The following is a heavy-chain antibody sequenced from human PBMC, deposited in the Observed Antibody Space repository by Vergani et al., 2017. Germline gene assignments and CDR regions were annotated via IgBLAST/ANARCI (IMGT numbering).Heavy chain of an antibody. Sequence: EVQLLESGAEVKKPGESLKISCKGSGYSFTSYWIGWVRQMPGKGLEWMGIIYPGDSDTRYSPSFQGQVTISADKSISTAYLQWSSLKASDTAMYYCARRGERWLQSDAFDIWGQGTMVTVSS. CDR1: GYSFTSYW. CDR2: IYPGDSDT. V-gene: IGHV5-51*01. D-gene: IGHD5-24*01. J-gene: IGHJ3*02. CDR3: ARRGERWLQSDAFDI.